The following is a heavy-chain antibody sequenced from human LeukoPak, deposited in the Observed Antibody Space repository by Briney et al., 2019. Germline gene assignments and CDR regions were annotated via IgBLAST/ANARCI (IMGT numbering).Heavy chain of an antibody. J-gene: IGHJ6*03. CDR2: VYYGGNT. CDR3: ARQRADYFYHYLDV. CDR1: GGSIRSSSYY. Sequence: PSETLSLTCTVSGGSIRSSSYYWDWVRQPPGKGLEWIGNVYYGGNTFYNSSLESRVTISVDMSKNQFSLKLSSLTAADTAVYYCARQRADYFYHYLDVWGKGTSVTVSS. V-gene: IGHV4-39*01.